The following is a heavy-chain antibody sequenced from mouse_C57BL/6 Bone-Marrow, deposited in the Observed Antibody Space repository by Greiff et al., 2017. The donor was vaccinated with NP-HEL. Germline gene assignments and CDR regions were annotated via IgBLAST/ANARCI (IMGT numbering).Heavy chain of an antibody. Sequence: QVQLKESGPGLVQPSQSLSITCTVSGFSLTSYGVHWVRQSPGKGLEWLGVIWSGGSTDYNAAFISRLSISKDKSKSQVFFKMNSLQADDTAIYSCARNECNYVWFAYWGQGTLVTVSA. CDR1: GFSLTSYG. J-gene: IGHJ3*01. D-gene: IGHD2-1*01. CDR3: ARNECNYVWFAY. V-gene: IGHV2-2*01. CDR2: IWSGGST.